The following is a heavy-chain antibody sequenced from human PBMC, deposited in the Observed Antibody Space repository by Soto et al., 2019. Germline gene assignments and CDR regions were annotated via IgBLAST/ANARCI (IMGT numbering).Heavy chain of an antibody. Sequence: GGSLRLSCAASGFTFSSYGMHWVRQAPGKGLEWVAVIWYDGSNKYYADSVKGRFTISRDNSKNTLYLQMNSLRAEDTAVYYCARDRLRGAARPGYYFDYWGQGTLVTVSS. J-gene: IGHJ4*02. CDR1: GFTFSSYG. V-gene: IGHV3-33*01. D-gene: IGHD6-6*01. CDR2: IWYDGSNK. CDR3: ARDRLRGAARPGYYFDY.